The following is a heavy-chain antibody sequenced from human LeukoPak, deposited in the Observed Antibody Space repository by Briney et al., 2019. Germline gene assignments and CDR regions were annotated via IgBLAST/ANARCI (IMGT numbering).Heavy chain of an antibody. D-gene: IGHD4-17*01. CDR2: INPNSGGT. J-gene: IGHJ4*02. V-gene: IGHV1-2*02. CDR1: GYTFTGYY. Sequence: ASVKVSCKASGYTFTGYYMHWVRQAPGQGLEWMGWINPNSGGTNYAQKFQGRVTMARDTSISTAYMEPSRLRSDDTAVYYCAGRPYGDYSYGYWGQGTLVTVSS. CDR3: AGRPYGDYSYGY.